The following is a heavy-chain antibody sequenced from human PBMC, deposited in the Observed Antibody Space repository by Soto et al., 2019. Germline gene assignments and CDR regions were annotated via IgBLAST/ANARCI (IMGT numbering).Heavy chain of an antibody. Sequence: EVQLVESGGDLVKPGGSLRLSCSASGFTFSNAWMTWVRQAPGKGLEWVGRIKSKTDGGTTDYAAPVKGRFTISRDDSKNTLYLQMNSLKTEDTAVYYCTTHPTTTVTQFDYWGQGTLVTVSS. CDR1: GFTFSNAW. J-gene: IGHJ4*02. CDR2: IKSKTDGGTT. CDR3: TTHPTTTVTQFDY. V-gene: IGHV3-15*01. D-gene: IGHD4-17*01.